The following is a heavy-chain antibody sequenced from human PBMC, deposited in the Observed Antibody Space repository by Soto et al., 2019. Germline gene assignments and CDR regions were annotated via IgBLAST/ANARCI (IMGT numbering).Heavy chain of an antibody. CDR2: IRCKRGNDGT. D-gene: IGHD5-18*01. CDR1: GFAFSDSA. Sequence: EVQLVESGGGLVQPGGSLKLSCAASGFAFSDSAMHWVRQASGKGLEWIGRIRCKRGNDGTAYAALVKGRFTISRDDSKPKTYLQMNSLKIEDTAVYYCTRRRDWTAVDPLDYWGQGTLVTVSS. J-gene: IGHJ4*02. CDR3: TRRRDWTAVDPLDY. V-gene: IGHV3-73*02.